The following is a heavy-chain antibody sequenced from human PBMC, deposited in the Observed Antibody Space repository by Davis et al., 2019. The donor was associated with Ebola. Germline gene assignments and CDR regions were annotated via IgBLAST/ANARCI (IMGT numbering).Heavy chain of an antibody. D-gene: IGHD6-6*01. CDR1: GGTFSSYA. CDR2: IIPIFGTA. CDR3: ARDGSGQLGAQYYYYYGMDV. J-gene: IGHJ6*02. Sequence: AASVQVSCKASGGTFSSYAISWVRQAPGQGLEWMGGIIPIFGTANYAQKFQGRVTITADESTSTAYMELSSLRSEDTAVYYCARDGSGQLGAQYYYYYGMDVWGQGTTVTVSS. V-gene: IGHV1-69*13.